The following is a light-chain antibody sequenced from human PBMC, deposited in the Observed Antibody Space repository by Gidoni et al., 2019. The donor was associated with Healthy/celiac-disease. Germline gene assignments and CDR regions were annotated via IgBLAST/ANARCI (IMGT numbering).Light chain of an antibody. Sequence: EIVLTQSPGTLSLSPGERATLSCRASQSVSSSYLAWYQQKPGQAPRLLIYGASSRATGIPDRFSGSGSGTDFTLTISRLEPEDFAVYYCQQDGSSPPTYTFGQGTKLEIK. CDR2: GAS. CDR3: QQDGSSPPTYT. J-gene: IGKJ2*01. CDR1: QSVSSSY. V-gene: IGKV3-20*01.